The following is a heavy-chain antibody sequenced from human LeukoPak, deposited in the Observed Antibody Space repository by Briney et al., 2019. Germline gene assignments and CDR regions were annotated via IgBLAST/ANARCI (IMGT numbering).Heavy chain of an antibody. CDR2: IYYSGST. D-gene: IGHD5-12*01. CDR1: GGSISSYY. V-gene: IGHV4-59*01. Sequence: SETLSLTCTVSGGSISSYYWSWIRQPPGKGLEWIAYIYYSGSTNYNPSLKSRVTISVDTSKKQFSLKLSSVTAGDTAVYYCARADGRLATDIDYWGQGTLVTVSS. CDR3: ARADGRLATDIDY. J-gene: IGHJ4*02.